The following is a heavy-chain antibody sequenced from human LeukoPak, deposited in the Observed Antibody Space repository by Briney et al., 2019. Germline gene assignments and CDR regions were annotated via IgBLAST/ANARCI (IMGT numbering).Heavy chain of an antibody. CDR3: ARVLGGSPSGY. V-gene: IGHV3-74*01. D-gene: IGHD6-6*01. CDR1: GFTFSSYW. CDR2: INSDGSII. J-gene: IGHJ4*02. Sequence: GGSLRLPCAASGFTFSSYWMHWVRQAQGKGLVWVSRINSDGSIINYADSVKGRFTISRDNAKNTLYLQMKSLRADDTAVYYCARVLGGSPSGYWGQGTLVTVSS.